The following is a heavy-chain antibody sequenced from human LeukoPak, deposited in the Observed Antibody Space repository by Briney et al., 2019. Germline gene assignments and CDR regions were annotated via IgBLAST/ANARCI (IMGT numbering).Heavy chain of an antibody. V-gene: IGHV4-30-2*01. CDR2: IYHSGST. J-gene: IGHJ4*02. D-gene: IGHD4-17*01. Sequence: PQTLSLTCAVSGGSISSGGYSWSWIRQPPGKGLEWIGYIYHSGSTYYNPSLKSRVTISVDRSKNQFSLKLSSVTAADTAVYYCTTVTALYYFDYWGQGTLVTVSS. CDR3: TTVTALYYFDY. CDR1: GGSISSGGYS.